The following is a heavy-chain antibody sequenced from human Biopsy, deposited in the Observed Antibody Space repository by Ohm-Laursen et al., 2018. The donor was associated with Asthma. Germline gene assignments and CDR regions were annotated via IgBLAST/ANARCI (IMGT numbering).Heavy chain of an antibody. Sequence: SDTLSPTCAVYGGSFSGYYWSWIRQPPGKGLEWIGEINHSGSTNYNPSLKSRVTMSVDTSKNQLFLNLSSVTAADTAVYYCARAASTTVFWSGYSHNWFDPWGQGTLATVSS. CDR1: GGSFSGYY. CDR3: ARAASTTVFWSGYSHNWFDP. CDR2: INHSGST. J-gene: IGHJ5*02. D-gene: IGHD3-3*01. V-gene: IGHV4-34*01.